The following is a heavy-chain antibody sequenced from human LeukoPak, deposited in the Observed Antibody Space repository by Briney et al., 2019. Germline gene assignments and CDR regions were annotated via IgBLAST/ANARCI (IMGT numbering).Heavy chain of an antibody. Sequence: GGSLRLSCAASGFIFDDYAMHWVRQAPGKGLEWVSGISWNSGNIGYADSVKGRFTISRDNAKNSLYLQMNSLRAEDTALYYCAKDRGDRGYYAPGNYWGQGTLVTVSS. CDR2: ISWNSGNI. J-gene: IGHJ4*02. D-gene: IGHD3-10*01. CDR1: GFIFDDYA. CDR3: AKDRGDRGYYAPGNY. V-gene: IGHV3-9*01.